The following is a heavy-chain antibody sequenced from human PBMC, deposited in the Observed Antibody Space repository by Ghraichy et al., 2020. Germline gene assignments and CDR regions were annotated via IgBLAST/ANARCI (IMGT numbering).Heavy chain of an antibody. V-gene: IGHV4-59*01. CDR2: FFNIWNT. CDR1: GDSLSPYS. CDR3: AREALGASGTTYFDS. D-gene: IGHD1-1*01. J-gene: IGHJ4*02. Sequence: SETLSLTCTVSGDSLSPYSWSWIRQAPGKGLEWIGYFFNIWNTNYNPSLKSRVSVSLDTSKNQVSLKVSSVTAADTAVYYCAREALGASGTTYFDSWGQGIQVTVSS.